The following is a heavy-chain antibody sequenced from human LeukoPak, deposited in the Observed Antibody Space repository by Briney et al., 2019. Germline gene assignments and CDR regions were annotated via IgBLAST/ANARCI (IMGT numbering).Heavy chain of an antibody. CDR2: ISFDGSDK. Sequence: GRSLRLSCAASGFTFSTYAMHWVRQAPGKGLEWVAVISFDGSDKYYADSVKGRFTISRDNSKNTLYLQMNSLGAEDTAVYYCVRDRDWAFAYWGQGTLVTVSS. CDR3: VRDRDWAFAY. J-gene: IGHJ4*02. V-gene: IGHV3-30*04. D-gene: IGHD2-21*01. CDR1: GFTFSTYA.